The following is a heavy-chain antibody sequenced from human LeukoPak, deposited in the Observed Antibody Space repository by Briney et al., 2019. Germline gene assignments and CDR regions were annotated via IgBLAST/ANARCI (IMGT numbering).Heavy chain of an antibody. CDR3: AREGRYRYGYNEYHSYMDI. V-gene: IGHV4-59*01. CDR2: IYYSGST. CDR1: GGSISSYY. D-gene: IGHD5-18*01. Sequence: SETLSLTCTVSGGSISSYYWSWIRQPPGKGLEWIGYIYYSGSTNYNPSLKSRVTISVDTSKNQFSLKLSSVTAAETAVYHCAREGRYRYGYNEYHSYMDIWGKGTTVTVSS. J-gene: IGHJ6*03.